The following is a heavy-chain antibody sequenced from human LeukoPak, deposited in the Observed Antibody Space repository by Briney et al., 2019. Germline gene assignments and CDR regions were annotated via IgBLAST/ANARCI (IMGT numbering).Heavy chain of an antibody. V-gene: IGHV3-30-3*01. CDR3: ARTTTPHYYGSGSYALGY. CDR1: GFTFRTYA. J-gene: IGHJ4*02. CDR2: ISYDGSNK. Sequence: PGRSLTLSFAASGFTFRTYAMHWVRQGAGKGLEWVAVISYDGSNKYYADSVTARFTISSDNSKNTLYLQMSSLSAEDTAVYYCARTTTPHYYGSGSYALGYWGQGTLVTVPS. D-gene: IGHD3-10*01.